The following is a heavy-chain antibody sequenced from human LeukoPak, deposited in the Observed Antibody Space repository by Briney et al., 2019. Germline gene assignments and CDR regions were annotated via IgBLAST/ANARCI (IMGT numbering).Heavy chain of an antibody. CDR2: ISSSSSYI. Sequence: GGSLRLSCAASGFIFSSYSMNWVRQAPGKGLEWVSSISSSSSYIYYADSVKGRFTISRDNAKNSLYLQMNSLRAEDTAVYYCAREWSRFTPPDYWGQGTLVTVSS. CDR3: AREWSRFTPPDY. D-gene: IGHD2-8*01. V-gene: IGHV3-21*01. J-gene: IGHJ4*02. CDR1: GFIFSSYS.